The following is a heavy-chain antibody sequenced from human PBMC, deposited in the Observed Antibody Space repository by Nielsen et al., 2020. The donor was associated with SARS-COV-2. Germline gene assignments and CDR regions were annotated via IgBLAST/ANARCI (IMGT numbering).Heavy chain of an antibody. CDR3: ARGGEYCSGGSCYLLGFDY. D-gene: IGHD2-15*01. Sequence: SVKVSCKASGGTFSSYAISWVRQAPGQGLEWMGGIIPIFGTANYAQKFQGRVTITADESTSTAYMELSSLRSEDTAVYYCARGGEYCSGGSCYLLGFDYWGQGTLVTVSS. CDR2: IIPIFGTA. J-gene: IGHJ4*02. CDR1: GGTFSSYA. V-gene: IGHV1-69*13.